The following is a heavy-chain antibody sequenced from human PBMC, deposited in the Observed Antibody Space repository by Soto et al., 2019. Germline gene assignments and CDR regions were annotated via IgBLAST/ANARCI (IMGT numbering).Heavy chain of an antibody. V-gene: IGHV3-23*01. CDR3: ERDRSRSQLPNPHDFEI. J-gene: IGHJ3*02. CDR1: GFPFSSYA. Sequence: ASLRLSCSASGFPFSSYAMSWVRQAPGKGLEWVSAISGSGGSTYYADSVTGRFTISRDNPKNTLYLLMNSLRAEDTAVHYCERDRSRSQLPNPHDFEIWGQGTMVTV. CDR2: ISGSGGST. D-gene: IGHD2-2*01.